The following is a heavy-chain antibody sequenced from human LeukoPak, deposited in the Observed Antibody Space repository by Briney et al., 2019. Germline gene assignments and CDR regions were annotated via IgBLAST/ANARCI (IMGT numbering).Heavy chain of an antibody. V-gene: IGHV1-2*02. CDR3: ARGGFHDQVVLMVYAM. CDR1: GYTFTGYY. Sequence: HRASVKVSCKASGYTFTGYYMHWVRQAPGQGLEWMGWINPNSGGTNYAQKFQGRVTMTRDTSISTAYMELSRLRSDDTAVYYCARGGFHDQVVLMVYAMWGQGTLVTVSS. D-gene: IGHD2-8*01. J-gene: IGHJ4*02. CDR2: INPNSGGT.